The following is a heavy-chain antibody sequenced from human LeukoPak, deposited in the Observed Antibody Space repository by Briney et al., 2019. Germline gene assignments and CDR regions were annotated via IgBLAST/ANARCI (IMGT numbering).Heavy chain of an antibody. Sequence: GGSLRLSCAASGFTFSSYWMSWVRQAPGKGLEWVSVIYSGGSTYYADSVKGRFTISRDNSKNTLYLQMNSLRAEDTAVYYCARGRYSSDWGQGTLVTVSS. J-gene: IGHJ4*02. V-gene: IGHV3-53*01. D-gene: IGHD6-19*01. CDR1: GFTFSSYW. CDR3: ARGRYSSD. CDR2: IYSGGST.